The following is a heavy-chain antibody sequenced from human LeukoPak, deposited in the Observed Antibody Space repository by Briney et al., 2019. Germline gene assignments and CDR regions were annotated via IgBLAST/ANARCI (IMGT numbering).Heavy chain of an antibody. Sequence: SETLSLTCNVSGGSIRGYYWSWIRQPPGKGLEWIGYIYSSGSTNYNPSLKSRVTMSVDTSKNQFSLKVSSVTAADTAVYYCARMRYSSSSKFDYWGQGTLVTVSS. CDR1: GGSIRGYY. CDR3: ARMRYSSSSKFDY. J-gene: IGHJ4*02. CDR2: IYSSGST. D-gene: IGHD6-13*01. V-gene: IGHV4-59*12.